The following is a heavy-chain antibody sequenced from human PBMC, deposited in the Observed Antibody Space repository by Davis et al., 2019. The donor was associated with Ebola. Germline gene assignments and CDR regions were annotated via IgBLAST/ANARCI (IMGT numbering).Heavy chain of an antibody. V-gene: IGHV4-30-2*01. D-gene: IGHD6-13*01. CDR2: IYHSGST. CDR1: GGSISSGDYS. CDR3: ARGKPFGSSFWFDP. Sequence: LRLSCTVSGGSISSGDYSRSWIRQPPGKGLEWIGYIYHSGSTYYNPSLKSRVTISVDRSKNQFSLKLSSVTAADTAVYYCARGKPFGSSFWFDPWGQGTLVTVSS. J-gene: IGHJ5*02.